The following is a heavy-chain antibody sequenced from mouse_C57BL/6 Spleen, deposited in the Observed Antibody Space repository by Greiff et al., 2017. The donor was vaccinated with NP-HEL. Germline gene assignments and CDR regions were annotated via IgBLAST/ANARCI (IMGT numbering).Heavy chain of an antibody. CDR1: GYTFTDYY. CDR2: INPNNGGT. Sequence: EVQLQQSGPELVKPGASVKISCKASGYTFTDYYMNWVKQSHGKSLEWIGDINPNNGGTSYNQKFKGKATLTVDKSSSTAYMELRSLTSEDSAVYYCARSSGEGMDYWGQGTSVTVSS. V-gene: IGHV1-26*01. D-gene: IGHD1-3*01. J-gene: IGHJ4*01. CDR3: ARSSGEGMDY.